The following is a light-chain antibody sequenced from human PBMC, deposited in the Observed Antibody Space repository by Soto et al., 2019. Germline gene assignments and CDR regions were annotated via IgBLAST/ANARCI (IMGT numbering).Light chain of an antibody. CDR1: SNDVGLYNY. J-gene: IGLJ1*01. Sequence: QSALTQPASVSGSPGQSITISCTGSSNDVGLYNYVSWYQQHPGKAPKLLISDVTNRPSGVSDRFSGSKSGNTAFLTTSGLQAEDEADYYCSSYTVTATLFGRGTKVTVL. CDR3: SSYTVTATL. CDR2: DVT. V-gene: IGLV2-14*03.